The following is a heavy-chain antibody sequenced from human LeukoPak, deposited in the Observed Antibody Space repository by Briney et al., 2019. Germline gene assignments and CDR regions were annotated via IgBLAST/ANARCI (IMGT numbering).Heavy chain of an antibody. CDR2: IWYDGSNK. V-gene: IGHV3-33*08. D-gene: IGHD3-22*01. CDR1: GFTFSSYA. J-gene: IGHJ4*02. CDR3: ARAFPYYYDSSGYYVLDY. Sequence: GRSLRLSCAASGFTFSSYAMHWVRQAPGKGLEWVAVIWYDGSNKYYADSVKGRFTISRDNSKNTLYLQMNSLRAEDTAVYYCARAFPYYYDSSGYYVLDYWGQGTLVTVSS.